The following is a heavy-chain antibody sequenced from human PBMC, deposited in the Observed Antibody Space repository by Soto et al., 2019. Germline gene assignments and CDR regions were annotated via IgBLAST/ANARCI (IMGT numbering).Heavy chain of an antibody. Sequence: SVKVSCKASGGTFSSYAISWVRQAPGQGLEWMGGIIPIFGTANYAQKFQGRVTITADESTSTAYMELSSLRSEDTAVYYCARDEIGVSNFGVAGYYYYYGMDVWGQGTTVTVSS. D-gene: IGHD3-3*01. CDR2: IIPIFGTA. CDR1: GGTFSSYA. J-gene: IGHJ6*02. CDR3: ARDEIGVSNFGVAGYYYYYGMDV. V-gene: IGHV1-69*13.